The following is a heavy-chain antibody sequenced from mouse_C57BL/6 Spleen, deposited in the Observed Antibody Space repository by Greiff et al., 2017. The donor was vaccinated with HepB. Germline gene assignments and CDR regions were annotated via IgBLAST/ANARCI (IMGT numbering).Heavy chain of an antibody. CDR3: ARGCAY. V-gene: IGHV1-15*01. J-gene: IGHJ3*01. CDR2: IDPETGGT. Sequence: QVQLQQSGAELVRPGASVTLSCKASGYTFTDYEMHWVKQTPVHGLEWIGAIDPETGGTAYNQKFKDKATLTVDKSSSTAYMQLSSLTSEDSAVYYCARGCAYWGQGTLVTVSA. CDR1: GYTFTDYE.